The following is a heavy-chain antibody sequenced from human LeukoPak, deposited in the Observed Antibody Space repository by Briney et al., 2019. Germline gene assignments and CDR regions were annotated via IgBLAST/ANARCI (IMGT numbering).Heavy chain of an antibody. D-gene: IGHD3-22*01. V-gene: IGHV3-9*01. J-gene: IGHJ4*02. CDR3: AKGPDSSGYYYYFDY. Sequence: GGSLRLSCAASGFTFDDYAMHWVRQAPGKGLEWVSGISWNSGSIGYADSVKGRFTISRDNAKNSLHLQMNSLRAEDTALYYCAKGPDSSGYYYYFDYWGQGTLVTVSS. CDR1: GFTFDDYA. CDR2: ISWNSGSI.